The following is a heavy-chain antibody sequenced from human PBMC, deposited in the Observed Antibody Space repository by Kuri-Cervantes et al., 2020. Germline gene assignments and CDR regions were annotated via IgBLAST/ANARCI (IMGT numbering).Heavy chain of an antibody. CDR2: INHSGST. CDR1: GGSISSSSYY. V-gene: IGHV4-39*07. Sequence: SETLSLTCTVSGGSISSSSYYWSWIRQPPGKGLEWTGEINHSGSTNYNPSLKSRVTISVDTSKNQFSLKLSSVTAADTAVYYCARVYNRGRYYYMDVWGKGTTVTVSS. CDR3: ARVYNRGRYYYMDV. D-gene: IGHD3-10*01. J-gene: IGHJ6*03.